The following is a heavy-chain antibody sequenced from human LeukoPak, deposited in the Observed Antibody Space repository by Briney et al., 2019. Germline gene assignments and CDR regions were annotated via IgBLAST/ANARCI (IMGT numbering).Heavy chain of an antibody. V-gene: IGHV4-59*12. CDR1: GGSISSYY. J-gene: IGHJ5*02. D-gene: IGHD2/OR15-2a*01. CDR3: ARNIGGRWFDP. Sequence: SETLSLTCTVPGGSISSYYWSWIRQPPGKGLEWIGYIYYSGSTYYNPSLKSRVTISVDTSKNQFSLKLSSVTAADTAVYYCARNIGGRWFDPWGQGTLVTVSS. CDR2: IYYSGST.